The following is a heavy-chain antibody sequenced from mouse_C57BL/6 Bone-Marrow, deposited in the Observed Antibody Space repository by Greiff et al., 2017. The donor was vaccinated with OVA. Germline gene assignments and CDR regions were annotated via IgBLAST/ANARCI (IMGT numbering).Heavy chain of an antibody. J-gene: IGHJ3*01. CDR2: IYPGDGDT. CDR1: GYAFSSSW. D-gene: IGHD2-5*01. V-gene: IGHV1-82*01. Sequence: LVESGPELVKPGASVKISCKASGYAFSSSWMNWVKQRPGKGLEWIGRIYPGDGDTNYNGKFKGKATLTADKSSSTAYMQLSSLTSEDSAVYFCARPYYYSNYGAWFAYWGQGTLVTVSA. CDR3: ARPYYYSNYGAWFAY.